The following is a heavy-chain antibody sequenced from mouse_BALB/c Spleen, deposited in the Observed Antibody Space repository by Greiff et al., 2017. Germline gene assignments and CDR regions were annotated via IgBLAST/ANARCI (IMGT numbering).Heavy chain of an antibody. CDR2: INPSNGGT. V-gene: IGHV1S81*02. CDR1: GYTFTSYY. J-gene: IGHJ3*01. CDR3: TRGYGSWFAY. D-gene: IGHD2-2*01. Sequence: QVQLQQSGAELVKPGASVKLSCKASGYTFTSYYMYWVKQRPGQGLEWIGEINPSNGGTNFNEKFKSKSTLTVDKSSSTEYMQLSSLTSEDSAVYYCTRGYGSWFAYWGQGTLVTVSA.